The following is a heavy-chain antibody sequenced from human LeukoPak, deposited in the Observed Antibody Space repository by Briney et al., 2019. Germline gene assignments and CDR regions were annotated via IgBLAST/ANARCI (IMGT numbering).Heavy chain of an antibody. CDR2: IKHDGSEK. V-gene: IGHV3-7*01. J-gene: IGHJ6*02. CDR1: GFIFTNYF. D-gene: IGHD5-12*01. Sequence: GGSLRLSCAASGFIFTNYFMSWVRQAPGKGLEWVASIKHDGSEKYYVDSVRGRFTISRDNTMNSLYLQMSSLRAEDTAVYYCARDMVVAAYGMDVWGQGTTVIASS. CDR3: ARDMVVAAYGMDV.